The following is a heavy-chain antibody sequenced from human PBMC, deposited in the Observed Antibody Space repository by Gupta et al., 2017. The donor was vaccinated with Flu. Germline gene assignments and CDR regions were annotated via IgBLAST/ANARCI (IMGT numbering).Heavy chain of an antibody. Sequence: EVQLVEPGGGLVQPGGSLRLSCTVTGLSFRSDCMNRVRQAPGKGLEWVSHISSSSGTIFYADSVKGRFIISRDNAKNSLYLQMNSLSDEDTAVYYCARVRGDFWSGYSDYWGQGTLVTVSS. D-gene: IGHD3-3*01. CDR3: ARVRGDFWSGYSDY. CDR2: ISSSSGTI. CDR1: GLSFRSDC. J-gene: IGHJ4*02. V-gene: IGHV3-48*02.